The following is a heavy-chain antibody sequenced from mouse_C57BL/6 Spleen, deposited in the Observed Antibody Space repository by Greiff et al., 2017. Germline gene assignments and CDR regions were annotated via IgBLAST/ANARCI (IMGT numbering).Heavy chain of an antibody. CDR1: GFSFNTYA. Sequence: EVKLVESGGGLVQPKGSLKLSCAASGFSFNTYAMNWVRQAPGKGLEWVARIRSKSNNYATYYADSVKDRFTISRDDSESMLYLQMNNLKTEDTAMYYCGGQGYPGYFDYWGQGTTLTVSS. V-gene: IGHV10-1*01. CDR2: IRSKSNNYAT. J-gene: IGHJ2*01. D-gene: IGHD2-14*01. CDR3: GGQGYPGYFDY.